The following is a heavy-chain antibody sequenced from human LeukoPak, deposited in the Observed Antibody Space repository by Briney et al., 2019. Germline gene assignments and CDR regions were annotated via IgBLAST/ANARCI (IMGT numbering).Heavy chain of an antibody. CDR2: IIPIFGTA. Sequence: SVKVSCKASGGTFSSYAISWVRQAPGQGLEWMGGIIPIFGTANYAQKFQGRVTITAGESTSTAYMELSSLRSEDTAVYYCARAPIPPYCSSTSCFEGWFDPWGQGTLVTVSS. J-gene: IGHJ5*02. CDR1: GGTFSSYA. V-gene: IGHV1-69*13. D-gene: IGHD2-2*01. CDR3: ARAPIPPYCSSTSCFEGWFDP.